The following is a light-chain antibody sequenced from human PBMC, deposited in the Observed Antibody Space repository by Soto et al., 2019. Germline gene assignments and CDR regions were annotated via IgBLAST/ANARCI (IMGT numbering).Light chain of an antibody. V-gene: IGKV3-20*01. J-gene: IGKJ1*01. Sequence: PGERATLSCRASQSVSSSYLAWYQQKPGQAPRLVIYGASIRATGIPDRFTGSGSGTDFTLTISRLDPEDFALYYCQQYGSSPRTFGQGTKVEIK. CDR1: QSVSSSY. CDR3: QQYGSSPRT. CDR2: GAS.